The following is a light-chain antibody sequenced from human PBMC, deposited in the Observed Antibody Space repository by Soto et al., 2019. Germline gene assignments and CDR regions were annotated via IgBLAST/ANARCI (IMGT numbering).Light chain of an antibody. CDR2: AAS. Sequence: DIQMTQSPSSVSASVGDRVTITCRASQGISSWLVWYQQKPGKAPKLLIYAASSLQSGIPSRFSGSGSGTDFTFTISSLQPEDFATYYCQQANSFPYTFGQGTKLEIK. J-gene: IGKJ2*01. V-gene: IGKV1-12*01. CDR1: QGISSW. CDR3: QQANSFPYT.